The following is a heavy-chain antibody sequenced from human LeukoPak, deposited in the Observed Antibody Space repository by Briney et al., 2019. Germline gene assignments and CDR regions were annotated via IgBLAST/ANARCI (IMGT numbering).Heavy chain of an antibody. CDR2: IYYSGST. Sequence: SETLSLTCTVSGGSISSYYWSWIRQPPGKGLEWIGYIYYSGSTNHNPSLKSRVTISVDKSKNQFSLKLSSVTAADTAVYYCARDKQDAFDIWGQGTMVTVSS. V-gene: IGHV4-59*12. J-gene: IGHJ3*02. CDR3: ARDKQDAFDI. CDR1: GGSISSYY. D-gene: IGHD6-13*01.